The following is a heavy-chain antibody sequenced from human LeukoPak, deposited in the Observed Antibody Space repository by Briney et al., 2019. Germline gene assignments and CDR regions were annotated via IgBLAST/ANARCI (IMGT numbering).Heavy chain of an antibody. CDR1: GYSFTSYW. D-gene: IGHD2-2*01. V-gene: IGHV5-51*01. CDR2: IYPGDSDT. CDR3: ARQGWYCSSTSCYEEYYYYGMDV. J-gene: IGHJ6*02. Sequence: GESLKISCKGSGYSFTSYWIGWVRQKPGKGLEWMGIIYPGDSDTRYSPSFQGQVTISADKSISTAYLQWSSLKASDTAMYYCARQGWYCSSTSCYEEYYYYGMDVWGQGTTVTVSS.